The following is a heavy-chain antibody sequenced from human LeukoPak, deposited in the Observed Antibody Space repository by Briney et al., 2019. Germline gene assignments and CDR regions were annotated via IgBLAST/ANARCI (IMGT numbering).Heavy chain of an antibody. CDR2: MNPKSGNT. J-gene: IGHJ6*03. Sequence: GASVKVSCNISGDTFTTYDINWVRQATGQGLEWMGWMNPKSGNTVYAQKFQGRLTLTRDISISTAYMEQSSLRSEDTAVYFCARAITIFDYYYMDVWGKGTTVTVSS. D-gene: IGHD3-3*01. CDR3: ARAITIFDYYYMDV. V-gene: IGHV1-8*01. CDR1: GDTFTTYD.